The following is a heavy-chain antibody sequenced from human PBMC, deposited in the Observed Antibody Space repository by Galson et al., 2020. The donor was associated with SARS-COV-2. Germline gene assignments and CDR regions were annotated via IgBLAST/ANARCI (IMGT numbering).Heavy chain of an antibody. V-gene: IGHV4-39*01. Sequence: SETLSLTCTVSGGSISSSSYYWGWIRQPPGKGLEWIGSIYYSGSTYYNPSLKSRVTISVDTSKNQFSLKLSSVTAADTAVYYCARLQGPRFWYFDLWGRGTLVTVSS. CDR3: ARLQGPRFWYFDL. CDR2: IYYSGST. J-gene: IGHJ2*01. CDR1: GGSISSSSYY.